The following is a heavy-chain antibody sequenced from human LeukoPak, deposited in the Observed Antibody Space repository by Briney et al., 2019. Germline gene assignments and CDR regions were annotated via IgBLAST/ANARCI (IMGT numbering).Heavy chain of an antibody. Sequence: GGSLRLSCAASGFTFSSYAMHWVRQAPGKGLEWVAVIWYDGSNKYYADSVKGRFTISRDNSKNTLYLQMNSLRAEDTAVYYCARSGELWAFDIWGQGTMVTVSS. CDR3: ARSGELWAFDI. V-gene: IGHV3-33*08. CDR1: GFTFSSYA. J-gene: IGHJ3*02. CDR2: IWYDGSNK. D-gene: IGHD3-16*01.